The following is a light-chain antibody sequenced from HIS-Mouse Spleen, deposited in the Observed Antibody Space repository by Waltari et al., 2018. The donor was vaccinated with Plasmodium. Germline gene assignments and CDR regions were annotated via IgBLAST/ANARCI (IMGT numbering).Light chain of an antibody. J-gene: IGLJ2*01. Sequence: SSELTQDPAVSVALGQTVRITCQGDSLRSYYASWYQQKPGQGPVLVIYGKNNRPSGIPDRFSGSSSGNTASLTITGAQAEDEADYFCNSRDSSGTHGVFGGGTKLTVL. V-gene: IGLV3-19*01. CDR2: GKN. CDR1: SLRSYY. CDR3: NSRDSSGTHGV.